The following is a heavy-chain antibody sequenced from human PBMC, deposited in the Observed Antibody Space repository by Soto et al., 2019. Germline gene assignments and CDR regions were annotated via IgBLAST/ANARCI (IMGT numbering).Heavy chain of an antibody. J-gene: IGHJ4*02. Sequence: GGSLRLSCTASGFTFSSHAMAWVRQAPGKGLEWVSGLSDSGGSIYYADSVKGRFTISRDNSMNTLYLQMNTLRAEDTAVYYCAKVSSSWYAGFFDLWGQGTLVTVSS. V-gene: IGHV3-23*01. D-gene: IGHD6-13*01. CDR2: LSDSGGSI. CDR1: GFTFSSHA. CDR3: AKVSSSWYAGFFDL.